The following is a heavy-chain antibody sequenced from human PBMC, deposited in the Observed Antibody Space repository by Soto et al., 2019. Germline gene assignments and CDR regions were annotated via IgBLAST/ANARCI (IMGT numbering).Heavy chain of an antibody. J-gene: IGHJ4*02. V-gene: IGHV4-31*03. Sequence: PSETLSLTCTVSGGSISSGGYYWILIRQHPGKGLEWIGYIYYSGSTYYNPSLKSRVTISVDTSKNQFSLKLSSVTAADTAVYYCVRHAQWIIRAYWGQGSLVTVSS. CDR3: VRHAQWIIRAY. CDR1: GGSISSGGYY. CDR2: IYYSGST. D-gene: IGHD5-12*01.